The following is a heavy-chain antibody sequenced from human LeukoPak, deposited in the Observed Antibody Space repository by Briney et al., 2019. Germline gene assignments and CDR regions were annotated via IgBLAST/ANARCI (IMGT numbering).Heavy chain of an antibody. D-gene: IGHD1-26*01. CDR3: ARGTGSPYFDY. J-gene: IGHJ4*02. CDR1: GGSISSGGSY. CDR2: IYHSGRT. Sequence: SETLSLTCSVSGGSISSGGSYWSWIRQPPGKGLEWIGYIYHSGRTYYNPSLKSRVTISVDTSKNQFSLRLTSVTAADTAVYYCARGTGSPYFDYWGQGALVSVSS. V-gene: IGHV4-30-2*01.